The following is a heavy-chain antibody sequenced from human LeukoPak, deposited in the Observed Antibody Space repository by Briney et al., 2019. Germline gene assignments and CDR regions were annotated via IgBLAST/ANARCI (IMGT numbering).Heavy chain of an antibody. Sequence: ASVKVSCKASGYTFTGYYMHWVRQAPGQGLEWMGWINPNSGGTNYAQKFQGWVTMTRDTSISTAYMELSRLRSDDTAVYYCATGSSIAVAKEAFDIWGQGTMVTVFS. CDR3: ATGSSIAVAKEAFDI. D-gene: IGHD6-19*01. CDR2: INPNSGGT. CDR1: GYTFTGYY. V-gene: IGHV1-2*04. J-gene: IGHJ3*02.